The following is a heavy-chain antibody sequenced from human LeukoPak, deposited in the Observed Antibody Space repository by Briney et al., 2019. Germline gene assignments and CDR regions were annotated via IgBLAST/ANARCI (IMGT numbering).Heavy chain of an antibody. D-gene: IGHD2-2*01. Sequence: PGRSLRLSCAASGFTFSSYAMSWVRQAPGKGLEWVSAISGSGGSTYYADSVKGRFTISRDNSKNTLYLQMNSLRAEDTAVYYCAKVGVGYCSSTSCYGHDYWGQGTLVTVSS. CDR3: AKVGVGYCSSTSCYGHDY. CDR2: ISGSGGST. J-gene: IGHJ4*02. V-gene: IGHV3-23*01. CDR1: GFTFSSYA.